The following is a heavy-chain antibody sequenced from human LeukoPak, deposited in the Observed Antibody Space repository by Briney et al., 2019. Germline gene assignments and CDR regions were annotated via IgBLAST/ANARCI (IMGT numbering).Heavy chain of an antibody. CDR3: AGDRLWRFNH. Sequence: SETLSLTYTVSGGSISNYYWSWIRQPPGKGLEWIGYIYYSGSTNYNPSLKSRVTISLDTSKNQFFLKLTSVTAADTAVYYCAGDRLWRFNHWGQGTLITVSS. D-gene: IGHD3-3*01. V-gene: IGHV4-59*01. CDR1: GGSISNYY. J-gene: IGHJ4*02. CDR2: IYYSGST.